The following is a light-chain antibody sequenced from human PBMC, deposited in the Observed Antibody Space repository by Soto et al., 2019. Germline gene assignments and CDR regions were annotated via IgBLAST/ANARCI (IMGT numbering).Light chain of an antibody. CDR3: MQVTHWPPG. CDR1: QSLVYSDGNTY. V-gene: IGKV2-30*01. J-gene: IGKJ4*01. Sequence: DVVMTQSPLSLPVTLGQPASISCRSTQSLVYSDGNTYLDWFHQRPGQTPRRLIYKFSNRDSEFPYRFIGSGSGNNFTLKITSVEAEDVENYYCMQVTHWPPGFGGETQVKIK. CDR2: KFS.